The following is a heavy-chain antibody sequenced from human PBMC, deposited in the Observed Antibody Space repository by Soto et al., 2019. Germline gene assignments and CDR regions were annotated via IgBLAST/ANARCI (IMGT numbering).Heavy chain of an antibody. V-gene: IGHV3-66*01. CDR2: IYSADNT. CDR1: GLSVSSND. J-gene: IGHJ4*01. Sequence: GRSLRLSCAASGLSVSSNDMSWVRQAPGKGLECVSIIYSADNTFYVDSVKGRFIISRDNSKNTVYLQMNSLRADDTAVYYCARGSLYWGQGTLVTVS. CDR3: ARGSLY.